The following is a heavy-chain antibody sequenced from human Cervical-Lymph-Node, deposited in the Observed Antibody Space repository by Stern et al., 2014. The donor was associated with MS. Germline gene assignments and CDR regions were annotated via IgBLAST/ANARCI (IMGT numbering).Heavy chain of an antibody. CDR3: AKDTYGSGSDAFDI. V-gene: IGHV3-9*01. CDR1: GFTFDDYA. CDR2: ISWNSGSI. Sequence: EVQLVESGGGLVQPGRSLRLSCAASGFTFDDYAMHWVRQAPGKGLEWVSGISWNSGSIGYADSVKGRFTISRDNAKNSLYLQMNSLRAEDTALYYCAKDTYGSGSDAFDIWGQGTMVTVSS. J-gene: IGHJ3*02. D-gene: IGHD3-10*01.